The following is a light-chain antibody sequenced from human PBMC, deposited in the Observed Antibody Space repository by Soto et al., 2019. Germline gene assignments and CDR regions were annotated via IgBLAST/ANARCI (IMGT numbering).Light chain of an antibody. CDR3: QQYGGSPRT. J-gene: IGKJ1*01. CDR1: QSVSID. CDR2: DAS. V-gene: IGKV3-20*01. Sequence: EIVMTQSPVTLSVSPGERATLSCRASQSVSIDLAWYQQKPGQTPRLLIYDASKRATGIPDRFSGSGSGTDFTLTISRLEPEDFAVYYCQQYGGSPRTFGQGTKVDI.